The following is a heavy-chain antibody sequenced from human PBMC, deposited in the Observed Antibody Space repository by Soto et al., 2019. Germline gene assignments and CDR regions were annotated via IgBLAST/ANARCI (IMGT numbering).Heavy chain of an antibody. CDR3: AREGWAFDI. V-gene: IGHV3-21*01. CDR2: IITSSSYI. Sequence: GGSLRLSCADSGLTFSSYSINWVRQAPGKGLEWVSSIITSSSYIYYADAVKGRFTISRDNAKNSLYLQMNSLRAEDRAVYYCAREGWAFDIWGQGTMVTVSS. CDR1: GLTFSSYS. J-gene: IGHJ3*02. D-gene: IGHD6-19*01.